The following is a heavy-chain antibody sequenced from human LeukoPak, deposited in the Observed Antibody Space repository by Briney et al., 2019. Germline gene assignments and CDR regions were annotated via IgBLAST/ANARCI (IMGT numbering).Heavy chain of an antibody. V-gene: IGHV3-23*01. Sequence: GGSLRLSCAVSGITLSNYGMSWVRQAPGKGLEWVAGISGSGGRTNYADSVKGRFTISRDNPKNTLYLQMNSLRAEDTAVYFCAKRGVVIRVILVGFHKEANYFDSWGQGVLVTVSS. CDR1: GITLSNYG. CDR2: ISGSGGRT. CDR3: AKRGVVIRVILVGFHKEANYFDS. J-gene: IGHJ4*02. D-gene: IGHD2-15*01.